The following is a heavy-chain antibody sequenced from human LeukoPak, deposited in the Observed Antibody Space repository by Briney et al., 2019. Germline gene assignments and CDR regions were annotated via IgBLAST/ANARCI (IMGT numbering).Heavy chain of an antibody. CDR1: GYTFTNYD. D-gene: IGHD3-10*01. CDR2: MNPDSSST. J-gene: IGHJ6*02. CDR3: ARGGDAGRMDV. Sequence: ASVKVSCKASGYTFTNYDINWGRQATGQGLEWMGWMNPDSSSTGYAQKFQGRVTMTRSTSISTAYMELSSLRSEDTAVYYCARGGDAGRMDVWGQGTTVTVSS. V-gene: IGHV1-8*01.